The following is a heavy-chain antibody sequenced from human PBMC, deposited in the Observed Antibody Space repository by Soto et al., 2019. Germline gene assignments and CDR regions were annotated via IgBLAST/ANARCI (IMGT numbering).Heavy chain of an antibody. CDR2: IKSKTDGGTT. CDR3: TTDASELRFLESYYCFGMDV. V-gene: IGHV3-15*07. J-gene: IGHJ6*02. Sequence: EVQLVESGGGLVKPGGSLRLSCAASGFTFSNAWMNWVRQAPGKGLEWVGRIKSKTDGGTTDYAAPVKGRFTISRDDSKNTLYLQMNSLKTEDTAVYYSTTDASELRFLESYYCFGMDVWGQGTTVTVSS. D-gene: IGHD3-3*01. CDR1: GFTFSNAW.